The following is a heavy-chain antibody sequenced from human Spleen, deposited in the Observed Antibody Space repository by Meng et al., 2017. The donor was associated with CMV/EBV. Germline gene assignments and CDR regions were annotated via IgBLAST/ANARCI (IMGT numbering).Heavy chain of an antibody. CDR3: ARAGSGWYGGGLDY. V-gene: IGHV4-39*07. CDR2: INHSGSI. D-gene: IGHD6-19*01. J-gene: IGHJ4*02. CDR1: GGSISSSSYY. Sequence: SETLSLTCTVSGGSISSSSYYWGWIRQPPGKGLEWIGEINHSGSINYNPSLKSRVTISVGTSKNQFSLKLSSVTAADTAVYYCARAGSGWYGGGLDYWGQGTLVTVSS.